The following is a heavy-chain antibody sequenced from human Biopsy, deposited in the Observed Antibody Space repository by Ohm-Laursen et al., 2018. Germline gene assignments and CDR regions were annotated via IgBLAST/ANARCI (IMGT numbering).Heavy chain of an antibody. Sequence: GASVKVSCKVSGYSLTELSMHWVRQAPGQGLEWMGGFAPENGRIVYAQKFQDRVTVAADTSTSTATMELRSLRSDDTAVYYCATKLTGYFHHWGQGTLAIVSS. CDR3: ATKLTGYFHH. D-gene: IGHD3-9*01. CDR2: FAPENGRI. J-gene: IGHJ1*01. CDR1: GYSLTELS. V-gene: IGHV1-24*01.